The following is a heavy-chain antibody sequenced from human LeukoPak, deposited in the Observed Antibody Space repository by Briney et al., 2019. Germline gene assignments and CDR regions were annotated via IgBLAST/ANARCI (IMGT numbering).Heavy chain of an antibody. V-gene: IGHV3-23*01. D-gene: IGHD2-15*01. CDR3: ARDGSLNILRSGGSG. CDR1: GFTFSIYA. CDR2: ITAGGGST. Sequence: PGGSLRLSCAASGFTFSIYAMSWVRQSPGKGLEWVSSITAGGGSTYYEDSVKGRFTISRDNAKNSLYLQMNSLRAEDTAVYYCARDGSLNILRSGGSGWGQGTLVTVSS. J-gene: IGHJ4*02.